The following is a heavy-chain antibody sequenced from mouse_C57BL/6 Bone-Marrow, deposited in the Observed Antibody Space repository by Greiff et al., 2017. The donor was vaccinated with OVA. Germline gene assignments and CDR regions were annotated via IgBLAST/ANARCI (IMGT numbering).Heavy chain of an antibody. V-gene: IGHV2-2*01. D-gene: IGHD1-1*01. CDR3: ARSIYYGSSYPIY. J-gene: IGHJ3*01. Sequence: VQLVESGPGLVQPSQSLSITCTVSGFSLTSYGVHWVRQSPGKGLEWLGVIWSGGSTDYNAAFISRLSISKDNSKSQVFFKMNSLQADDTAIYYCARSIYYGSSYPIYWGQGTLVTVSA. CDR2: IWSGGST. CDR1: GFSLTSYG.